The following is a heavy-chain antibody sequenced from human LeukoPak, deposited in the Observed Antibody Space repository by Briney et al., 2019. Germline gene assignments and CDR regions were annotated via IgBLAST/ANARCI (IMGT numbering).Heavy chain of an antibody. Sequence: SETLSLTCSVSGGSISSTSYYWGWIRQPPGKGLQWIGCIYYSGNTFYNPSLKSRVTISVDTSKNQFSLKLSSVTAPDTAVFYCASIRLGSWPEYFQHWGQGTLVTVSS. CDR2: IYYSGNT. J-gene: IGHJ1*01. V-gene: IGHV4-39*01. CDR1: GGSISSTSYY. D-gene: IGHD6-13*01. CDR3: ASIRLGSWPEYFQH.